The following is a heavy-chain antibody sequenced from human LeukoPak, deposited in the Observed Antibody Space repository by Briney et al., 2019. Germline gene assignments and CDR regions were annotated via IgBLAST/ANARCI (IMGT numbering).Heavy chain of an antibody. J-gene: IGHJ3*02. CDR1: GGSISSSSYY. Sequence: PSETLSLTCTVSGGSISSSSYYWGWIRQPSGKGLEWIGRIYYSGSTYYNPSLKSRVTISVDTSKTPFSLKLSSVTAADTAVYYCARVSSRFLEWLLYRSYAFDIWGQGTMVTVSS. D-gene: IGHD3-3*01. V-gene: IGHV4-39*01. CDR3: ARVSSRFLEWLLYRSYAFDI. CDR2: IYYSGST.